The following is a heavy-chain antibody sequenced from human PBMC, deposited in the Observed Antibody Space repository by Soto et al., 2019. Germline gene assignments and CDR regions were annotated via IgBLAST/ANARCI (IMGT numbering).Heavy chain of an antibody. D-gene: IGHD3-22*01. CDR2: IYYSGGT. CDR3: ASLYYYDSSGYFPFDY. V-gene: IGHV4-39*01. CDR1: GGSISSSSYY. Sequence: NPSETLSLTCTVSGGSISSSSYYWGWIRQPPGKGLEWIGSIYYSGGTYYNPSLKSRVTISVDTSKNQFSLKLSSVTAADTAVYYCASLYYYDSSGYFPFDYWGQGTLVTVSS. J-gene: IGHJ4*02.